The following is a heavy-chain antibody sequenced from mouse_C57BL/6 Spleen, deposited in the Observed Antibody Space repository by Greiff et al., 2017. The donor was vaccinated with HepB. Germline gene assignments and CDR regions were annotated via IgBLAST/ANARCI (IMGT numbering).Heavy chain of an antibody. CDR2: IDPSDSYT. V-gene: IGHV1-50*01. CDR3: ARSRDDYDVDY. J-gene: IGHJ4*01. D-gene: IGHD2-4*01. CDR1: GYTFTSYW. Sequence: QVQLKQPGAELVKPGASVKLSCKASGYTFTSYWMQWVKQRPGQGLEWIGEIDPSDSYTNYNQKFKGKATLTVDTSSSTAYMQLSSLTSEDSAVYYCARSRDDYDVDYWGQGTSVTVSS.